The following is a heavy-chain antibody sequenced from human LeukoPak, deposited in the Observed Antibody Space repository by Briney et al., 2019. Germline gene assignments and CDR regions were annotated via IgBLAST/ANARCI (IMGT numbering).Heavy chain of an antibody. CDR1: GFSVTSNY. D-gene: IGHD1-26*01. CDR3: ARRRSGSPDDAFDI. CDR2: FYSGGRP. J-gene: IGHJ3*02. Sequence: PGGSLRLSCAASGFSVTSNYMTWVRQAPGKGLDWISIFYSGGRPHYADSMKGRFIISRDNSKNTLYLQMKSLRTEDTAVYYCARRRSGSPDDAFDIWGRGTLVTVSS. V-gene: IGHV3-53*01.